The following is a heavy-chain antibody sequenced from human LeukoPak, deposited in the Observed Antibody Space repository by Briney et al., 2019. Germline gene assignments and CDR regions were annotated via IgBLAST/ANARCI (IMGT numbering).Heavy chain of an antibody. Sequence: GGSLRLSCAASGFTDSSNYMSWVRQAPGKVLEWVSVIYSGGSTYYADSVKGRFTISRDNSKNTLYLQMNSLRAEDTAVYYCARAARDYYDSSGYPYWGQGTLVTVSS. V-gene: IGHV3-53*01. D-gene: IGHD3-22*01. CDR2: IYSGGST. CDR1: GFTDSSNY. J-gene: IGHJ4*02. CDR3: ARAARDYYDSSGYPY.